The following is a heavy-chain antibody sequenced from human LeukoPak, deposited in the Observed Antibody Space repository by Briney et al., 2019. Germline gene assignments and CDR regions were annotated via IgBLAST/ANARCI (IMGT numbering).Heavy chain of an antibody. J-gene: IGHJ4*02. D-gene: IGHD3-16*01. CDR2: ISGSGTT. CDR3: AKIFGLGGSYYVWDY. CDR1: GFTFSSYA. Sequence: GGSLRLSCAASGFTFSSYAMSWVRQAPGEGLEWVSAISGSGTTYYADSVKGRFTISRDSSKNTLYLQMNSLRAEDTAVYYCAKIFGLGGSYYVWDYWGQGTLVTVSS. V-gene: IGHV3-23*01.